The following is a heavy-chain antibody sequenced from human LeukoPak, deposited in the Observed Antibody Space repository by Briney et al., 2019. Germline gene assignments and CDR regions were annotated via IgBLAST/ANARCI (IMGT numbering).Heavy chain of an antibody. J-gene: IGHJ4*02. CDR3: ARSPPFRQQLVTPTYYFDY. D-gene: IGHD6-13*01. Sequence: ASVKLSCKASGYTFSNNGINWMRQAPGQGLEWVGLISAYNDNTNNAQKFQGRVTMTTDTSTSTAYMELRSLRSDDTAVYYCARSPPFRQQLVTPTYYFDYWGQGTLVTVSS. CDR1: GYTFSNNG. V-gene: IGHV1-18*01. CDR2: ISAYNDNT.